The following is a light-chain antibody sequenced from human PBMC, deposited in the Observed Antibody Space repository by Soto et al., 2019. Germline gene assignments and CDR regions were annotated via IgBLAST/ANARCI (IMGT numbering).Light chain of an antibody. CDR2: EVS. CDR3: NSCTDTTSLI. Sequence: QSALTQPASVSGSPGQSITISCTGTSSDVGDYKYVSWYQQHPGKAPKLIIYEVSNRPSGISNRFSGSKSGNTASLTISGLQAEDEADYYCNSCTDTTSLIFGGGTMLTVL. V-gene: IGLV2-14*01. J-gene: IGLJ2*01. CDR1: SSDVGDYKY.